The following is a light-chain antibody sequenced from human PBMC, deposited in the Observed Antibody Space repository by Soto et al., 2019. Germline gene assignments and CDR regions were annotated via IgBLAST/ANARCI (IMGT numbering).Light chain of an antibody. J-gene: IGKJ3*01. V-gene: IGKV3-20*01. CDR1: QSVAYTY. CDR2: GAS. CDR3: QQYGTSPFT. Sequence: EIVLTQSPATLSLSPGERATLSCRASQSVAYTYLAWFQQKPGQAPRLLIYGASNRATGIPDRFSGSGSGTDFTLTISRLEPEDFAVHYCQQYGTSPFTFGPGTKVDIK.